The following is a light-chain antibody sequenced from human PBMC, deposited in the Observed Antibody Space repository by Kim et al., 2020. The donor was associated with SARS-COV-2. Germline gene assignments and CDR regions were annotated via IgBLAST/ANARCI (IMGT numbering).Light chain of an antibody. Sequence: SPGERDTPPGRASQMFSNNLAWYQQNPGQAPRLLIYGASTRATGIPARFSGSGSGTEFTLTISSLQSEDFAVYYCQQYNNWPPLTFGGGTKVDIK. CDR1: QMFSNN. V-gene: IGKV3-15*01. CDR3: QQYNNWPPLT. CDR2: GAS. J-gene: IGKJ4*01.